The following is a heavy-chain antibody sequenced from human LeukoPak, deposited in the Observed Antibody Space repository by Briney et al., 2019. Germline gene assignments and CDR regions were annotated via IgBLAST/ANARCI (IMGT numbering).Heavy chain of an antibody. D-gene: IGHD6-13*01. CDR3: ARLVAAAGTDDAFDI. J-gene: IGHJ3*02. CDR2: MNPNSGNT. Sequence: GASVKVSCKASGYTFTSYDINWVRQATGQGLEWMGLMNPNSGNTGYAQKFQGRVTMTRNTSISTAYMELSSLRSEDTAVYYCARLVAAAGTDDAFDIWGQGTMVTVSS. CDR1: GYTFTSYD. V-gene: IGHV1-8*01.